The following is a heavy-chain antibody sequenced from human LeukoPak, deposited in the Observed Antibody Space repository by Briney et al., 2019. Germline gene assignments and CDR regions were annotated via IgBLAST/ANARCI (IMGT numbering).Heavy chain of an antibody. J-gene: IGHJ4*02. CDR2: IYHSGST. V-gene: IGHV4-4*02. Sequence: KPSGTLSLTCAVSGGSISSSNWWSWVRQPPGKGLEWIGEIYHSGSTNYNPSLKSRVTISVDKSKNQFSLKLSSVTAADTAVYYCARGTTYYDILTRYSTGGYYFDYWGQGTLVTVSS. CDR1: GGSISSSNW. D-gene: IGHD3-9*01. CDR3: ARGTTYYDILTRYSTGGYYFDY.